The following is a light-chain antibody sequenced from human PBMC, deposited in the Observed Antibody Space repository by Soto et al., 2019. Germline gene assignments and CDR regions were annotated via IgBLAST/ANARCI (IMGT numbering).Light chain of an antibody. CDR3: QQYNTYSPTWT. CDR2: EAS. Sequence: DIKMSHSPSTLSASVGDRVTITCRASQSIGSRLAWYQLKPGKAPKLLIYEASSLESGAPSRFSGSGSGTYFTLAITSLQPDDFATYFCQQYNTYSPTWTFGQGTKVDIK. V-gene: IGKV1-5*03. CDR1: QSIGSR. J-gene: IGKJ1*01.